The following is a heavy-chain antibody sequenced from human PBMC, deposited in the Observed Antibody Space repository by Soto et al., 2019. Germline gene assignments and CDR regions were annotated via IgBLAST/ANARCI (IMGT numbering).Heavy chain of an antibody. Sequence: EVQLVESGGGLVQPGGSLRLSCAASGFTFSSYWMHWVRQAPGKGLVWVSRINSDGSSTSYADSVKGRFTMYRDNAKNSLYLQMNSLRAEDTAVYYCARETELIYYYYYRDVWCKGTTVTVS. CDR2: INSDGSST. D-gene: IGHD1-7*01. CDR1: GFTFSSYW. V-gene: IGHV3-74*01. J-gene: IGHJ6*03. CDR3: ARETELIYYYYYRDV.